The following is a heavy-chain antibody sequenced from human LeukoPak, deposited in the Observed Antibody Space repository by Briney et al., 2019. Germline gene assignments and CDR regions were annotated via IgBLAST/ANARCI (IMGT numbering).Heavy chain of an antibody. CDR1: GFTFSSYW. CDR2: IKQDGSEK. J-gene: IGHJ4*02. D-gene: IGHD5-18*01. V-gene: IGHV3-7*01. CDR3: ARDTGGGYSCYDC. Sequence: GGSLRLSCAASGFTFSSYWMTWIRQAPGKGLEWLANIKQDGSEKYYVDSVKGRLTSPRDNAKNSLYLQMNSLRAEDTAVYYCARDTGGGYSCYDCWGQGTLVTVSS.